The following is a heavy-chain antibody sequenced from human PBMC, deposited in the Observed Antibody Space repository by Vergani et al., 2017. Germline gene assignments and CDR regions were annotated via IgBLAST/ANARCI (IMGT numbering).Heavy chain of an antibody. CDR2: IYYSGST. V-gene: IGHV4-59*01. D-gene: IGHD6-6*01. J-gene: IGHJ6*03. Sequence: QVQLQESGPGLVKPSETLSLTCTVSGGPISSYYWSWIRQPPGKGLEWIGYIYYSGSTNYNPSLKSRVTISVDTSKNQFSLKLSSVTAADTAVYYCARDLRAARPRLSNYYYYMDVWGKGTTVTVSS. CDR3: ARDLRAARPRLSNYYYYMDV. CDR1: GGPISSYY.